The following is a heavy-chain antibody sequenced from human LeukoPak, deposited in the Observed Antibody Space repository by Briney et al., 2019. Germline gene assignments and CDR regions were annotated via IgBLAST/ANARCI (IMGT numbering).Heavy chain of an antibody. CDR3: ARSYIATALRPFDY. D-gene: IGHD6-13*01. CDR1: GFTFSSYA. CDR2: ISYDTRNK. Sequence: GSSLRLSCAASGFTFSSYAMHWVRQAPGKGLEWVAVISYDTRNKYYADSVKGRFTISRDNSKNTLYLQMNSLRAEDTAVHYCARSYIATALRPFDYWGQGTLVTVSS. V-gene: IGHV3-30*04. J-gene: IGHJ4*02.